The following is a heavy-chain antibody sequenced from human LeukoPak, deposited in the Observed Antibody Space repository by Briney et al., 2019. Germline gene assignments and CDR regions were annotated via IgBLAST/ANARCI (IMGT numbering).Heavy chain of an antibody. D-gene: IGHD1-26*01. J-gene: IGHJ3*02. CDR3: AREKWELLSTDDAFDI. V-gene: IGHV1-18*01. CDR1: GYTFTSYG. CDR2: ISAYNGNT. Sequence: GASVKVSCKASGYTFTSYGISWVRQAPGQGLEWMGWISAYNGNTNYAQKLQGRVTKTTDTSTSTAYMELRSLRSDDTAVYYCAREKWELLSTDDAFDIWGQGTMVTVSS.